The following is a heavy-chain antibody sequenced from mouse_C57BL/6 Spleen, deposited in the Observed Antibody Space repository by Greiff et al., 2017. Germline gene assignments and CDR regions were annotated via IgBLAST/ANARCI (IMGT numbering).Heavy chain of an antibody. J-gene: IGHJ4*01. Sequence: EVKLVESGEGLVKPGGSLKLSCAASGFTFSSYAMSWVRQTPEKRLEWVAYISSGGDYIYYADTVKGRFTISRDNARNTLYLQMSSLKSEDTAMYYCTREGGYYESAMDYWGQGTSVTVSS. D-gene: IGHD2-3*01. CDR1: GFTFSSYA. V-gene: IGHV5-9-1*02. CDR3: TREGGYYESAMDY. CDR2: ISSGGDYI.